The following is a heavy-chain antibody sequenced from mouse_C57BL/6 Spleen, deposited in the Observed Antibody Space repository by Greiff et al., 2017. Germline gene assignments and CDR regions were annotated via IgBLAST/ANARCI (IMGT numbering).Heavy chain of an antibody. CDR1: GYTFTSYW. V-gene: IGHV1-5*01. Sequence: EVKLMESGTVLARPGASVKMSCKTSGYTFTSYWMHWVKQRPGQGLEWIGAIYPGNSDTSYNQKFKGKAKLTAVTSASTAYMERSSLTNADSEVCSSTSLCLYAIDYWGQGTSVTVSS. CDR2: IYPGNSDT. CDR3: TSLCLYAIDY. J-gene: IGHJ4*01. D-gene: IGHD2-3*01.